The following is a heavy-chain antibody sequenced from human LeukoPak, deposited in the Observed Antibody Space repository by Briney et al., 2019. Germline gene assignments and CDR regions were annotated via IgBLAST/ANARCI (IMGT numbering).Heavy chain of an antibody. CDR3: GSEAFCAGGRCSLHRVAS. J-gene: IGHJ4*02. CDR1: GYTFTAYY. Sequence: ASVKVSCRASGYTFTAYYMHWVRQAPGQGLEWMGWIDARGGDTKYAQKFQARVTITRDTSIGTAYMELRSLVSDDTAVYYCGSEAFCAGGRCSLHRVASWGPGTLVTVSS. D-gene: IGHD2-8*02. V-gene: IGHV1-2*02. CDR2: IDARGGDT.